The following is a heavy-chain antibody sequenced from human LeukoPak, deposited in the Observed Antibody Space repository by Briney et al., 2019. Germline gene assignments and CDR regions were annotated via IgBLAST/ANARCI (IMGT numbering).Heavy chain of an antibody. J-gene: IGHJ4*02. CDR1: GGTFSSYA. CDR3: ARGTSGTTSLFY. D-gene: IGHD1-7*01. CDR2: IIPIFGTA. V-gene: IGHV1-69*05. Sequence: SVKVSCKASGGTFSSYAISWVRHAPGQGLEWMGRIIPIFGTANYAQKFQGRVTITTDESTSTAYMELSSLRSEDTAVYYCARGTSGTTSLFYWGQGTLVTVSS.